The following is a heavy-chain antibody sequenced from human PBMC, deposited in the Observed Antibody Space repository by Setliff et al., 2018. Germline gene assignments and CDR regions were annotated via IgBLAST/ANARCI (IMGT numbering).Heavy chain of an antibody. CDR2: IYYGGST. D-gene: IGHD2-15*01. CDR3: ARVIANCSGGSCYPYYFDY. Sequence: SETLSLTCTVSGGSISDYYWSWIRQAPGKGLEWIGYIYYGGSTNYNPSLNSRVAISVDTSENQFSLRLNSVTAADTAVYYCARVIANCSGGSCYPYYFDYWGQGTLVTVSS. V-gene: IGHV4-59*01. CDR1: GGSISDYY. J-gene: IGHJ4*02.